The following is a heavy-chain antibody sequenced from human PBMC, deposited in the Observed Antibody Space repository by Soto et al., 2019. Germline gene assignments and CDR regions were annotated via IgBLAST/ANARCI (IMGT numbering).Heavy chain of an antibody. CDR2: ISSSSSTI. J-gene: IGHJ5*02. D-gene: IGHD3-22*01. V-gene: IGHV3-48*01. CDR3: ARADSSGYNWFDP. CDR1: GFTFSSYA. Sequence: PXXSLRLSFAASGFTFSSYAMRWVRQAPGKGLEWVSAISSSSSTIYYADSVKGRFTISRDNAKNSLYLQMNSLTAEDTAVYYCARADSSGYNWFDPWGQGTLVTVSS.